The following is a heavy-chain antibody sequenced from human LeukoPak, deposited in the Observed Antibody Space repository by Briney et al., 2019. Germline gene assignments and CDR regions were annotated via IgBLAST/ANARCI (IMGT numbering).Heavy chain of an antibody. CDR3: ATCPTDKYDVDHADY. Sequence: GGSLRLSCAASGFMFNNYWMSWVRQAPGKGLEWVANIKEDGSEKYYVDSVKGRFTISRDNAKNLLYLQMNSLRAEDTAVYYCATCPTDKYDVDHADYWGQGYLVTVSS. CDR1: GFMFNNYW. J-gene: IGHJ4*02. D-gene: IGHD3-3*01. CDR2: IKEDGSEK. V-gene: IGHV3-7*01.